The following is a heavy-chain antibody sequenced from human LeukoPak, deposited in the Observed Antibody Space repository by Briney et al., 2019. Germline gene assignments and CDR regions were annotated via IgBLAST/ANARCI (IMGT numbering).Heavy chain of an antibody. J-gene: IGHJ1*01. CDR3: ARGHGGWSPPPAEYFQH. V-gene: IGHV3-23*01. Sequence: GGSLRLSCAASGFTFSGYAMSWVRQAPGKGLEWVSAISGSGGSTYYADSVKGRFTISRDNSKNTLYLQMNSLRAEDTAVYYCARGHGGWSPPPAEYFQHWGQGTLVTVSS. CDR1: GFTFSGYA. CDR2: ISGSGGST. D-gene: IGHD6-19*01.